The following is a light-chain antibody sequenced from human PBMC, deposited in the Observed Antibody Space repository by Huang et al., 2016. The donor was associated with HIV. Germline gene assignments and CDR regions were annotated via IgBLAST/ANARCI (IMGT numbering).Light chain of an antibody. CDR2: TVS. CDR1: QNITKL. CDR3: QQSFSVPRT. J-gene: IGKJ1*01. V-gene: IGKV1-39*01. Sequence: DIQMTQSPPSLSASVGDRVTFTCRADQNITKLLNWYQQKPGKAPKLLIYTVSTLKSGDPSRSSGSGAGSRFALNIGNLQPEDFATYYCQQSFSVPRTFG.